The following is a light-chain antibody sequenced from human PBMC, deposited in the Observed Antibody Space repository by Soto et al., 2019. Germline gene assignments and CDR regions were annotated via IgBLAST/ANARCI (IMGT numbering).Light chain of an antibody. J-gene: IGKJ4*01. CDR3: QQSYSTPLT. V-gene: IGKV1-39*01. CDR2: AAS. CDR1: QSISSY. Sequence: DIQMTQSPSSLSASVGDRVTITCRASQSISSYLNWYQQKPGKAPKLLIYAASSLQSGVPSRFSGSGPWTDFTLTISSLQPEDFATYYCQQSYSTPLTFGGGTKVEIK.